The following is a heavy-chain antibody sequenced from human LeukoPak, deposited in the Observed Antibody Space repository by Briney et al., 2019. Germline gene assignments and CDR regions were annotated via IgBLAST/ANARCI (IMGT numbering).Heavy chain of an antibody. CDR2: ISASGGST. CDR1: GFTFSSYG. V-gene: IGHV3-23*01. J-gene: IGHJ4*02. D-gene: IGHD3-22*01. Sequence: GGSLRLSCAASGFTFSSYGMDWVRQAPGKGLEWVSGISASGGSTYYADSVKGRFTIARDNSKNTLYLQMNSLRAEDTAVYYCAKGYYEGSGYTFDYWGQGTLVTVSS. CDR3: AKGYYEGSGYTFDY.